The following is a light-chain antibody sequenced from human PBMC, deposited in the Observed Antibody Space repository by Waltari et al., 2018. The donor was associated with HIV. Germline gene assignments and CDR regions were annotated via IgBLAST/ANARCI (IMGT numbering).Light chain of an antibody. CDR3: AVWDGRVSVWV. V-gene: IGLV1-47*01. CDR1: GSTLARHY. CDR2: RNN. J-gene: IGLJ3*02. Sequence: PPPPSGTVAPGLTTTFSGPGSTLARHYAYWYQQRPGTAPKLLIYRNNERPSGIPERFSGSKSGTTATLAISGVRAEDEADYYCAVWDGRVSVWVFGGGTKLTVL.